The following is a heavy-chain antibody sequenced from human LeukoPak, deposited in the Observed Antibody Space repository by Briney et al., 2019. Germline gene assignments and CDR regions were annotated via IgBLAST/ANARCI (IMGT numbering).Heavy chain of an antibody. CDR2: VSYDGSSK. J-gene: IGHJ4*02. D-gene: IGHD6-13*01. V-gene: IGHV3-30-3*01. CDR1: GFTFSSYA. Sequence: GRSLRLSCAASGFTFSSYAMHWVRQAPGKGLEWVAVVSYDGSSKYYADSVKGRFTISRDNSKNTVYLQMNSLRAEDTAVYYCARDLSWYFFDYWGQETLVTVSS. CDR3: ARDLSWYFFDY.